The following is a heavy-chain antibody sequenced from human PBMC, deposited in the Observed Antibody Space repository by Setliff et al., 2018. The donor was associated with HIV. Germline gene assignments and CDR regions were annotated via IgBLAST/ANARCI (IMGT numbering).Heavy chain of an antibody. CDR3: ARDLFRWAAAGPNYFDS. V-gene: IGHV1-18*01. CDR1: GYTFSTYS. CDR2: VSAYNGHT. D-gene: IGHD6-13*01. J-gene: IGHJ4*02. Sequence: ASVKVSCKASGYTFSTYSITWVRQAPGQGLEWMGWVSAYNGHTDFAQKFQGRITLTTDTSSSTAYMELRSLRSDDTAIYYCARDLFRWAAAGPNYFDSWGQGTLVTVSS.